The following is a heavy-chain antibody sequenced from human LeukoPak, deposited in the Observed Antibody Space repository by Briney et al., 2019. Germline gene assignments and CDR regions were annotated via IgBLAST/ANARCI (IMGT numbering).Heavy chain of an antibody. CDR3: AKDRSSTWSFDF. V-gene: IGHV3-30*18. Sequence: GRSLRLSCAASGFTFSTYGMHWVRQAPGKGLEWVAVISHDGSNKYYADSVKGRFTISRDDSKNTLYLQMDSLRPEDTAVYYCAKDRSSTWSFDFWGQGTLVTVSS. CDR1: GFTFSTYG. CDR2: ISHDGSNK. D-gene: IGHD6-13*01. J-gene: IGHJ4*02.